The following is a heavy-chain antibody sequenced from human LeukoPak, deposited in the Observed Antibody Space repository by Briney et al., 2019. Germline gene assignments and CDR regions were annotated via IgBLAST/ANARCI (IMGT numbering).Heavy chain of an antibody. J-gene: IGHJ4*02. Sequence: PSETLSLTCAVYGGSFSGYYWSWIRQPPGKGPEWIGEVNHSGSTNYNPSLKSRVTISVDTSKNQFSLKLSSVTAADTAVYYCARGRGYCSGGSCYGGFDYWGQGTLVTVS. D-gene: IGHD2-15*01. CDR2: VNHSGST. CDR1: GGSFSGYY. V-gene: IGHV4-34*01. CDR3: ARGRGYCSGGSCYGGFDY.